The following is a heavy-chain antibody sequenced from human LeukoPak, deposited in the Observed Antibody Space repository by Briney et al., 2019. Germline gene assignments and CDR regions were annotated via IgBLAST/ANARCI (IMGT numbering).Heavy chain of an antibody. CDR3: ARDSQHFGGLYLDY. J-gene: IGHJ4*02. D-gene: IGHD3-10*01. CDR1: GFTFSSYS. V-gene: IGHV3-21*01. CDR2: ISSSSSYI. Sequence: PGGSLRLSCAASGFTFSSYSMNWVRQAPGKGLEWVSSISSSSSYIYYADSVKGRFTISRDNAKSSLYLQMNTLRAEDTAVYSCARDSQHFGGLYLDYWGQGTLVTVSS.